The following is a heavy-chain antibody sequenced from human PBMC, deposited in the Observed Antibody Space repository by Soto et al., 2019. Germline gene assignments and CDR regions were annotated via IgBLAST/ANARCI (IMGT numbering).Heavy chain of an antibody. Sequence: ASVKVSCKASGYTFSDYYIHWVRQAPGQGLEWMGWINPNSGGTKYAPKFQGGVTMTRDTSVTTAYMELSRLRSGDTAVYYCAKGGAIVAAGTRVYLYNAMDVWGQGTTVTVSS. CDR3: AKGGAIVAAGTRVYLYNAMDV. D-gene: IGHD1-26*01. J-gene: IGHJ6*02. CDR1: GYTFSDYY. V-gene: IGHV1-2*02. CDR2: INPNSGGT.